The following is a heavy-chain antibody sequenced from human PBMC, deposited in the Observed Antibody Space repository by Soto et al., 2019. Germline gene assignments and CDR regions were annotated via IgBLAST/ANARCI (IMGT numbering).Heavy chain of an antibody. CDR3: ARDMYDSSGCFDY. V-gene: IGHV4-4*02. CDR2: IYHSGST. CDR1: GGSISSSNW. J-gene: IGHJ4*02. D-gene: IGHD3-22*01. Sequence: NPSDTLSLTCAVSGGSISSSNWWSWVRQPPGKGLEWIGEIYHSGSTNYNPSLKSRVTISVDKSKNQFSLKLSSVTAADTAVYYCARDMYDSSGCFDYWGQGTLVTVSS.